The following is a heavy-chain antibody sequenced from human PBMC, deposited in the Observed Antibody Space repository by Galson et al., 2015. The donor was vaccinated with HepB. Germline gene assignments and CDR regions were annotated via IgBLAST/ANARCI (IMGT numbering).Heavy chain of an antibody. CDR1: GFTFSSYA. V-gene: IGHV3-30*04. J-gene: IGHJ4*02. Sequence: SLRLSCAASGFTFSSYAMHWVRQAPGKGLEWVAVISYDGSNKYYADSVKGRFTISRDNSKNTLYLQMNSLRAEDTAVYYCARVGPYSSGWYFGYFDYWGQGTLVTVSS. CDR3: ARVGPYSSGWYFGYFDY. CDR2: ISYDGSNK. D-gene: IGHD6-19*01.